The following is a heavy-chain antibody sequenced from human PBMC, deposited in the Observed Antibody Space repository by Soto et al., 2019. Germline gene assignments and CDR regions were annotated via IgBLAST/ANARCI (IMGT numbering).Heavy chain of an antibody. CDR1: GFTFSSYG. Sequence: PGGSLRLSCAASGFTFSSYGMHWVRQAPGKGLGWVAVISYDGSNTYYADSVKGRFTISRDNSKNTLYLQMNSLRAEDTAVYYCVTAYESSGYYWLFDYWGQGTLVTVSS. D-gene: IGHD3-22*01. J-gene: IGHJ4*02. V-gene: IGHV3-30*03. CDR2: ISYDGSNT. CDR3: VTAYESSGYYWLFDY.